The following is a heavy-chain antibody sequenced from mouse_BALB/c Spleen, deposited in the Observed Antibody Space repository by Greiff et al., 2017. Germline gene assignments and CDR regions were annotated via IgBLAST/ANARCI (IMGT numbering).Heavy chain of an antibody. Sequence: EVQVVESGGGLVKPGGSLKLSCAASGFTFSDYYMYWVRQTPEKRLEWVATISDGGSYTYYPDSVKGRFTISRDNAKNNLYLQMSSLKSEDTAMYYCARDHVYRYDEKAWFAYWGQGTLVTVSA. CDR1: GFTFSDYY. J-gene: IGHJ3*01. CDR2: ISDGGSYT. CDR3: ARDHVYRYDEKAWFAY. V-gene: IGHV5-4*02. D-gene: IGHD2-14*01.